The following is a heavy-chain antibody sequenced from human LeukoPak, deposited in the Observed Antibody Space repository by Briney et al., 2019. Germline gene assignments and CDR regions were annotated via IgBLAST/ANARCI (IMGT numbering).Heavy chain of an antibody. CDR1: GYTFTGYY. CDR3: ARFDSGSYPDAFDI. D-gene: IGHD1-26*01. V-gene: IGHV1-2*02. Sequence: ASVKVSCKASGYTFTGYYMHWVRQAPGQGLEWMGWINPNSGGTNYAQKFQGRVTMTRDTSISTAYMELSRLRSDDTAVYYCARFDSGSYPDAFDIWGQGTMVTVSS. CDR2: INPNSGGT. J-gene: IGHJ3*02.